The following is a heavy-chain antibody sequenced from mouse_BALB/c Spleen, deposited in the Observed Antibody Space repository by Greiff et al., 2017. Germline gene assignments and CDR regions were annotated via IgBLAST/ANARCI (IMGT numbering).Heavy chain of an antibody. D-gene: IGHD1-1*02. V-gene: IGHV2-9*02. J-gene: IGHJ3*01. CDR1: GFSLTSYG. CDR2: IWAGGST. CDR3: ARDPSGGNTWFAY. Sequence: QVQLKQSGPGLVAPSQSLSITCTVSGFSLTSYGVHWVRQPPGKGLEWLGVIWAGGSTNYNSALMSRLSISKDNSKSQVFLKMNSLQTDDTAMYYCARDPSGGNTWFAYWGQGTLVTVAA.